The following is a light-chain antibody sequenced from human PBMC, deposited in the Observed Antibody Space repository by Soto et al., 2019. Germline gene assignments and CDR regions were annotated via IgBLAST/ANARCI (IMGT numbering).Light chain of an antibody. CDR3: CSYAGSPYV. V-gene: IGLV2-11*01. CDR2: DVT. CDR1: SSDVGGYNY. Sequence: QSVLTQPRSVSGSPGQSVTTSCTGTSSDVGGYNYVSWYQQHPGEAPKLMIYDVTKRPSGVPDRFSGSKSGNTASLTISGLQAEDEADYYCCSYAGSPYVFGTGTTVTVL. J-gene: IGLJ1*01.